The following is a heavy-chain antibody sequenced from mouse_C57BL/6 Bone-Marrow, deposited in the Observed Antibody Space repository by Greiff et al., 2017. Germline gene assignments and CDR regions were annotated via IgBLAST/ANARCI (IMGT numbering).Heavy chain of an antibody. V-gene: IGHV5-12*01. CDR2: ISNGGGST. J-gene: IGHJ2*01. Sequence: EVMLVESGGGLVQPGGSLKLSCAASGFTFSDYYMYWVRQTPEKRLEWVAYISNGGGSTYYPDTVKGRFTISRDNAKNTLYLQMSRLKSEDTAMYYCARHGGMGFDYWGQGTTLTVSS. D-gene: IGHD2-10*02. CDR1: GFTFSDYY. CDR3: ARHGGMGFDY.